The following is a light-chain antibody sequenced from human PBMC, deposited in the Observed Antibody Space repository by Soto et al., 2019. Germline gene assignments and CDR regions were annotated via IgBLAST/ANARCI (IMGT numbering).Light chain of an antibody. CDR1: SPNIGSKY. CDR3: ETWDLRLSAVV. CDR2: END. V-gene: IGLV1-51*02. J-gene: IGLJ3*02. Sequence: QAVVTQPPSVSAAPGQKVTISCSGSSPNIGSKYVSWYQQVPGTAPKLLIYENDKRPSEIPDRFSGSKSGTSATLGISGLQTGDEADYYCETWDLRLSAVVFGGGTKLTVL.